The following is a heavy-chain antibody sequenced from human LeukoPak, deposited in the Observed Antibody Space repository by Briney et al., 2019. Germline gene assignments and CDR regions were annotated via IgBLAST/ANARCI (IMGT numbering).Heavy chain of an antibody. CDR3: ARVYYDSSGYVESTFDY. CDR1: GYPFTSYD. V-gene: IGHV1-8*03. D-gene: IGHD3-22*01. CDR2: MNPNSGNT. J-gene: IGHJ4*02. Sequence: ASVKVSCKASGYPFTSYDINWVRQATGQGLQWMGWMNPNSGNTGYAQKFQGRVTITRNTSISTAYMELSSLRSEDTAVYYCARVYYDSSGYVESTFDYWGQGTLVTVSS.